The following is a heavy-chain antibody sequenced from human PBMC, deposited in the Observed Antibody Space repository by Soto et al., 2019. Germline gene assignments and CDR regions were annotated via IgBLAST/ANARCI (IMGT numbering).Heavy chain of an antibody. V-gene: IGHV3-74*01. CDR2: IKSDGGSA. J-gene: IGHJ6*03. CDR3: ARGAKGAYYVDV. D-gene: IGHD2-21*01. Sequence: EVQLVESGGGLVQPGGSLRLSCAASGFTFSDFWLHWVRQAPEKGLVWVSRIKSDGGSANYADSVKGRFTIFRDNAKTTVYLQMDSLRAEATAVYYCARGAKGAYYVDVWGKGTTVTVSS. CDR1: GFTFSDFW.